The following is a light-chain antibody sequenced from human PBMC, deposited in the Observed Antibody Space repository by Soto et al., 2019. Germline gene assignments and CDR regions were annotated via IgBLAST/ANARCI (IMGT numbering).Light chain of an antibody. CDR2: GAS. CDR1: QSVSSSY. Sequence: EIVLTQSPGTLSLSPGERATLSCRASQSVSSSYLAWYQQKPGQPPRLLIYGASSRATGIADRFSGSGSGTDFSLTISRLEPEDFAVFYCQQYGSSPPTFGQGTKVEIK. CDR3: QQYGSSPPT. J-gene: IGKJ1*01. V-gene: IGKV3-20*01.